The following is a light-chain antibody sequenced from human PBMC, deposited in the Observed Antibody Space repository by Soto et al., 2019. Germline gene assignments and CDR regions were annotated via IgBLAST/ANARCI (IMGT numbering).Light chain of an antibody. V-gene: IGLV1-40*01. J-gene: IGLJ2*01. CDR3: ASWDDSLSGHVV. Sequence: QSVLTQPPSVSGALGQRVTISCTGSSSNIGAIYDVHWYQQLPGRAPKLLIYGNSNWPSGVPDRFSGSKSGSSASLAISGLRSEDEADYYCASWDDSLSGHVVFGGGTKLTVL. CDR1: SSNIGAIYD. CDR2: GNS.